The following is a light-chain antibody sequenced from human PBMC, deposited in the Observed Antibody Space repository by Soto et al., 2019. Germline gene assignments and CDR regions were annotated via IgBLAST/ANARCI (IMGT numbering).Light chain of an antibody. CDR3: SSYTTISTLV. V-gene: IGLV2-14*03. Sequence: QSALTQPASVSGSPGQSITISCTGTSSDVGGYNYVSWYQHYPGKAPKLMIYDVSNRPSGVSNRFSGSKSGNTASLTISGLQAEDEADYYCSSYTTISTLVFGGGTKLTVL. CDR2: DVS. CDR1: SSDVGGYNY. J-gene: IGLJ2*01.